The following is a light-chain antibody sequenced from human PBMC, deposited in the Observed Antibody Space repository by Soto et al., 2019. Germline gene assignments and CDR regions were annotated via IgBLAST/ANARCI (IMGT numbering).Light chain of an antibody. CDR3: QQSSNWPPIT. Sequence: ERVLTQSPATLSLSPGERATLSCRASQSVSSYLAWYQRKPGQAPRLLIYDASNRATGIPARFSGSGSGTDFTLTISSLEPEDFAVYYCQQSSNWPPITFGQGTRLEIK. CDR2: DAS. CDR1: QSVSSY. J-gene: IGKJ5*01. V-gene: IGKV3-11*01.